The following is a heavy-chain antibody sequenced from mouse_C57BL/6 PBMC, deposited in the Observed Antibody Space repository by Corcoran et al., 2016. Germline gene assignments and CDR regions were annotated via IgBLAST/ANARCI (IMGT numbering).Heavy chain of an antibody. CDR1: GYTFTDYY. CDR3: AREVGY. J-gene: IGHJ2*01. Sequence: EVQLQQSGPELVKPGASVKISCKASGYTFTDYYMNWVKQSHGKSLEWIGDINPNNGGTSYNQKFKGKVTLTVDKSSSTAYMELRSLTSEDSAVYYCAREVGYWGQGTTLTVSS. CDR2: INPNNGGT. V-gene: IGHV1-26*01.